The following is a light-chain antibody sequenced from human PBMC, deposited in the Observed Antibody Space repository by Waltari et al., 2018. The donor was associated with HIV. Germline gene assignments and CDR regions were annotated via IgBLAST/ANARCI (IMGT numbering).Light chain of an antibody. CDR1: SGSIASNN. Sequence: FMLSQPHSVSESPGKTVTISCTRSSGSIASNNVQWSQQRPGSSPAPVPFAANQGPSWGPDRFSAAIDRSSNSASPPIPGLKTEDEADYFCHCNVPTNYVVFGGGTHLTVL. CDR2: AAN. V-gene: IGLV6-57*01. CDR3: HCNVPTNYVV. J-gene: IGLJ2*01.